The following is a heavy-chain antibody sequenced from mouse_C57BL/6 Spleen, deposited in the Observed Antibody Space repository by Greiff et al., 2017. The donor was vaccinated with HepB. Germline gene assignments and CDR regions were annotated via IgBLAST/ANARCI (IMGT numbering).Heavy chain of an antibody. J-gene: IGHJ2*01. D-gene: IGHD1-1*01. Sequence: EVQLQQSGPELVKPGASVKMSCKASGYTFTDYNMHWVKQSHGKSLEWIGYINPNNGGTSYNQKFKGKATLTVNKSSSTAYMEPRSLTSEDSAVYYCSRPLSSSPYFDYWGQGTTLTVSS. V-gene: IGHV1-22*01. CDR1: GYTFTDYN. CDR3: SRPLSSSPYFDY. CDR2: INPNNGGT.